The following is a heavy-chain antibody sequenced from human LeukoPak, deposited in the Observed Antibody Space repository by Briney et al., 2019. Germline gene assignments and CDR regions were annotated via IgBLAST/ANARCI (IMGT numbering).Heavy chain of an antibody. D-gene: IGHD6-13*01. Sequence: PSETLSLTCTVSGGSISSSSYYWGWIRQPPGKGLEWIGSIYYSGSTYYDPSLKSRVTISVDTSKNQFSLKLSSVTAADTAVYYCARRTPFSSWYVESYYYGMDVWGQGTTVTVSS. J-gene: IGHJ6*02. CDR3: ARRTPFSSWYVESYYYGMDV. V-gene: IGHV4-39*01. CDR1: GGSISSSSYY. CDR2: IYYSGST.